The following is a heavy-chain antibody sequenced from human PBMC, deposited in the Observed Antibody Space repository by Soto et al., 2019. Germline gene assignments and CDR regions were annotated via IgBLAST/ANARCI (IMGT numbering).Heavy chain of an antibody. CDR3: AGRPPPAAKIFDY. CDR2: IYYSGST. D-gene: IGHD2-2*01. CDR1: GGSISSGDYY. Sequence: PSETLSLTCTVSGGSISSGDYYWSWIRQPPGKGLEWIGYIYYSGSTYYNPSLKSRATISVDTSKNQFSLKLSSVTAADTAVYYCAGRPPPAAKIFDYWGQGTLVTVSS. V-gene: IGHV4-30-4*01. J-gene: IGHJ4*02.